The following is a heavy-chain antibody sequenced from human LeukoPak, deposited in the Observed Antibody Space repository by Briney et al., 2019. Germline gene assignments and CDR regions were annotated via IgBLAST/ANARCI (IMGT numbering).Heavy chain of an antibody. CDR2: ISSSSSYI. D-gene: IGHD1-14*01. J-gene: IGHJ6*03. CDR1: GFTLSSYS. CDR3: ARVGNPNYDYYYYMDV. V-gene: IGHV3-21*01. Sequence: GGSLRLSCAASGFTLSSYSMNWVRQAPGKGLEWVSSISSSSSYIYYADSVKGRFTISRDNAKNSLYLQMNSLRAEDTAVYYCARVGNPNYDYYYYMDVWGKGTTVTVSS.